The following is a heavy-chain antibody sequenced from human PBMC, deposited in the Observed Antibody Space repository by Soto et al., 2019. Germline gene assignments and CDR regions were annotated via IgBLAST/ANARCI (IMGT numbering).Heavy chain of an antibody. Sequence: PSETLSLTCAVYGGSFSGYYWSWIRQPPGKGLEWIGEINHSGSTNYNPSLKSRVTISVDTSKNQFSLKLSSVTAADTAVYYCARGRGVVLTGYSPRYYYYGMDVWGQGPTVTVAS. J-gene: IGHJ6*02. CDR3: ARGRGVVLTGYSPRYYYYGMDV. CDR1: GGSFSGYY. CDR2: INHSGST. D-gene: IGHD3-9*01. V-gene: IGHV4-34*01.